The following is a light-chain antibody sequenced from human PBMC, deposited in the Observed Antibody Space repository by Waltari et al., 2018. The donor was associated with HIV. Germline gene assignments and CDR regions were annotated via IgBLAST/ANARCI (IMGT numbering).Light chain of an antibody. Sequence: DIQMAQSPSSGSASVGDRVTSTCRASQALKTWLAWYQPRPAKAPTLLGYAASCLQNGVPARFNGSGSGLAFTLTITDFQPTDSAIFYCQQAHSFPHTFGGGTRVE. CDR3: QQAHSFPHT. J-gene: IGKJ4*01. CDR1: QALKTW. CDR2: AAS. V-gene: IGKV1-12*01.